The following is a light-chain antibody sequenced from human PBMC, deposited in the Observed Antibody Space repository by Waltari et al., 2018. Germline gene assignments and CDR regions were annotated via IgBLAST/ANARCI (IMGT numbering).Light chain of an antibody. CDR2: NVS. J-gene: IGLJ1*01. CDR1: SSHVWGYNS. Sequence: QSALTQPRSVSGSPGPSVTIPCTGPSSHVWGYNSVFWYQHRPGKAPKLMIYNVSKRPSGVPDRFSGSKSANTASLTISGLQAEDEADYYCCSYAGGYTYVFGTGTKVTVL. CDR3: CSYAGGYTYV. V-gene: IGLV2-11*01.